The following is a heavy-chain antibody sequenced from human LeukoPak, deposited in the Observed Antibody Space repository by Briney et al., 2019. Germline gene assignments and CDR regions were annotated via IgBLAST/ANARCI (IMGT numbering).Heavy chain of an antibody. Sequence: SETLSLTCTVSGGSITGSHWSWLRQSAGKGLECIGRIYSRGNTNYNPSLKSRVTMAVDTSKNQFSLKVSSVTAADTAVYYCARAGNNWSFDYWGQGTLVTVSS. CDR1: GGSITGSH. D-gene: IGHD1-1*01. CDR3: ARAGNNWSFDY. J-gene: IGHJ4*02. V-gene: IGHV4-4*07. CDR2: IYSRGNT.